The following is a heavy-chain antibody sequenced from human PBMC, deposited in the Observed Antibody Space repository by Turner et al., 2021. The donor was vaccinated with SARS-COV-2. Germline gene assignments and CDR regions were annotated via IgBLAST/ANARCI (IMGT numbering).Heavy chain of an antibody. CDR2: IIPFFGTA. D-gene: IGHD5-12*01. J-gene: IGHJ4*02. CDR1: GGTFSSYV. V-gene: IGHV1-69*06. CDR3: ARDLGYSGYGASPYFDY. Sequence: QVQLVQSGAEVKQPGSSVKLSCQASGGTFSSYVISWVRQAPGQGREWMGGIIPFFGTANYAQKFQGRVTITADKSTNTAYMELSSLRAEDTAVYYCARDLGYSGYGASPYFDYWGQGTLVTVSS.